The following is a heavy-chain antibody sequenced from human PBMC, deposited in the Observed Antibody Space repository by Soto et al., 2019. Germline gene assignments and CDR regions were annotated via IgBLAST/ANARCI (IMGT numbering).Heavy chain of an antibody. V-gene: IGHV4-28*03. CDR3: ATVGVLGATIDHAVDY. Sequence: KASETLSLTCAVSGYSISSSNWWGWIRQPPGKGLEWIGYIYYSGTTYYNPSLKSRVTMSVDTSKNQFSLKLTSVTAVDTAVYYCATVGVLGATIDHAVDYWGQGTLVTVSS. D-gene: IGHD1-26*01. J-gene: IGHJ4*02. CDR1: GYSISSSNW. CDR2: IYYSGTT.